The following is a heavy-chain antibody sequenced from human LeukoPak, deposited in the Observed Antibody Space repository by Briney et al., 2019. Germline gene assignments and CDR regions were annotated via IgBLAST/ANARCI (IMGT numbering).Heavy chain of an antibody. CDR3: GRAFPPLRTSSAGDL. Sequence: GGSLRLSCSASGFTFSDYDMNWVRQAPGKGLEWVSSISGLSTHIYSRDSVKGRFSISRDKAKNPVYLQMNSLGVEDTAIYYCGRAFPPLRTSSAGDLWGQGILVTVSS. J-gene: IGHJ4*02. CDR2: ISGLSTHI. D-gene: IGHD3-16*01. V-gene: IGHV3-69-1*02. CDR1: GFTFSDYD.